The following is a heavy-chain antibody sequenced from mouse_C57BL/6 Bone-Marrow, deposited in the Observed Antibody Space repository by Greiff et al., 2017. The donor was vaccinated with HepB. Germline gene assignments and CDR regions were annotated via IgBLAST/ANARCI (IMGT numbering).Heavy chain of an antibody. CDR1: GYTFTSYW. Sequence: QVQLQQSGAELVRPGTSVKLSCTASGYTFTSYWMHWVKQRPGQGLEWIGVIDPDDSYTNYNQKFKGKATLTVDTSSSTAYMQLSSLTSEDSAVYSSASRDFGFAYWGQGTLVTVSA. J-gene: IGHJ3*01. CDR2: IDPDDSYT. V-gene: IGHV1-59*01. D-gene: IGHD3-3*01. CDR3: ASRDFGFAY.